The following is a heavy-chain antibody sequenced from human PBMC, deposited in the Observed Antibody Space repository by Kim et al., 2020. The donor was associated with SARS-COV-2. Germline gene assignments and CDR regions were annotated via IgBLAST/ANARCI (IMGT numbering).Heavy chain of an antibody. J-gene: IGHJ4*02. CDR3: AKRFSGTFDY. Sequence: YYSESVKDRFTLSRANSKNTLYLQMGSLKAWYTAIYYCAKRFSGTFDYWRQGTLVTVSS. V-gene: IGHV3-23*01. D-gene: IGHD3-10*01.